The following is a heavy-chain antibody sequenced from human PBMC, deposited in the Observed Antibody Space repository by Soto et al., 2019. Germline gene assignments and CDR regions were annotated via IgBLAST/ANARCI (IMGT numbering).Heavy chain of an antibody. CDR3: ARVLYGSGSYYNWYYYGMDV. CDR2: INQSGST. Sequence: QVQLQQWGAGLLKPSETLSLTCAVYGGSFSGYHWSWIRQPPGKGLEWIGEINQSGSTNYNPSLKSRVTMSVDTAKNQLSLKLSSVAAADTAVYYCARVLYGSGSYYNWYYYGMDVWGQGTTVTVSS. CDR1: GGSFSGYH. D-gene: IGHD3-10*01. J-gene: IGHJ6*02. V-gene: IGHV4-34*01.